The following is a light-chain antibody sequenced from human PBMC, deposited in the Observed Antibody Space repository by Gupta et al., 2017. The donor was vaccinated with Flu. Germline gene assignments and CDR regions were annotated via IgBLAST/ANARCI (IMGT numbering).Light chain of an antibody. CDR3: RQSESKPLLT. CDR1: QSIRNY. CDR2: RAS. V-gene: IGKV1-39*01. J-gene: IGKJ1*01. Sequence: SSLYASVGDRVTITCRASQSIRNYLNWYKKKPGEAPKLLVYRASSWQSGVPSRFSGSGYGKDFTLTISSRQQEDCACYFCRQSESKPLLTFGHGTKVDIK.